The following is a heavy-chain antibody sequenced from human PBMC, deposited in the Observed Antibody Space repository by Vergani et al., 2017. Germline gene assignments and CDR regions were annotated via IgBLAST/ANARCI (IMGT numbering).Heavy chain of an antibody. CDR1: GYTFTSYG. V-gene: IGHV1-18*04. CDR3: ARDPVLAVAGNGGSLFDY. CDR2: ISAYNGNT. D-gene: IGHD6-19*01. J-gene: IGHJ4*02. Sequence: QVQLVQSGAEVKKPGASVKVSCKASGYTFTSYGISWVRQAPGQGLEWMGWISAYNGNTNYAQKLQGRVTMTTYTATSTAYMELRSLRSDDTAVYYCARDPVLAVAGNGGSLFDYWGQGTLVTVSS.